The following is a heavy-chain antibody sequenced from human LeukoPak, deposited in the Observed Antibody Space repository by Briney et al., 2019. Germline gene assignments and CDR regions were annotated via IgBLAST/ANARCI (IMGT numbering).Heavy chain of an antibody. V-gene: IGHV3-66*01. J-gene: IGHJ4*02. CDR1: GFTVSSNY. CDR2: FYSGGTK. Sequence: GRSLRLSCAASGFTVSSNYMSWVRQAPGKGLEWVSVFYSGGTKQYADSVKGRFTISRDNSKNTLYLQMNSLRAEDTAVYYCAKGQGGDFWSGSAYFDWGQGSLVTVSS. CDR3: AKGQGGDFWSGSAYFD. D-gene: IGHD3-3*01.